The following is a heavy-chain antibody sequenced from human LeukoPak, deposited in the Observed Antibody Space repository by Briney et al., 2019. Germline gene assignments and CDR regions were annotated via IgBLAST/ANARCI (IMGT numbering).Heavy chain of an antibody. CDR2: IYHSGIT. J-gene: IGHJ4*02. Sequence: SQTLSLTCAVSGGSISSGGYSWTWIRQPPGKGLEWIVYIYHSGITYYNPSLTSRITISVDRSTNHFSLQLTSVTAADTAVYYCARGDHCSVSSCFFDSWGQGALVTVSS. CDR3: ARGDHCSVSSCFFDS. CDR1: GGSISSGGYS. V-gene: IGHV4-30-2*01. D-gene: IGHD2-2*01.